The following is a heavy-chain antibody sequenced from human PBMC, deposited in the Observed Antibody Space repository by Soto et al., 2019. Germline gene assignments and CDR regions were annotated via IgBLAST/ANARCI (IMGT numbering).Heavy chain of an antibody. CDR3: ARHFRRYCSSTSCYDWFDP. Sequence: SDPLSLTCTVAGSSIRSSSAYWGMISSPRGTGAVCSGGFFYSGSTYDNPALKSRVTVSVDTSKNQFSLKLSSVTAADTAVYYCARHFRRYCSSTSCYDWFDPWGQGTQVTVSS. CDR2: FFYSGST. D-gene: IGHD2-2*01. CDR1: GSSIRSSSAY. V-gene: IGHV4-39*01. J-gene: IGHJ5*02.